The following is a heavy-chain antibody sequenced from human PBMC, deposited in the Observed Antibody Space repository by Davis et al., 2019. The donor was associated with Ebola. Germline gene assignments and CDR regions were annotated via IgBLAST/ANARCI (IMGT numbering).Heavy chain of an antibody. J-gene: IGHJ6*02. CDR1: GFTVSSNY. D-gene: IGHD1-20*01. CDR3: ARDLTDEIYYYYGMDV. CDR2: ISSSGSTI. V-gene: IGHV3-11*04. Sequence: GESLKISCAASGFTVSSNYMSWVRQAPGKGLEWVSYISSSGSTIYYADSVKGRFTISRDNAKNSLYLQMNSLRAEDTAVYYCARDLTDEIYYYYGMDVWGQGTTVTVSS.